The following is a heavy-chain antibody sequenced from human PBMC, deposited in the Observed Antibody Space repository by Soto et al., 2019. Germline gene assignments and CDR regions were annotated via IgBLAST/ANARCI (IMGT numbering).Heavy chain of an antibody. V-gene: IGHV3-33*01. Sequence: QVQLVESGGGVVQPGRSLRLSCAASGFIFSNYGMHWVRQAPGKGLEWVAVIWFDESHEYYAHSVKGRFTISRDNSKNTLYLQMPSLRAEDTAINYCARGLDVWVRGFHYWCQGNLVTVSS. CDR1: GFIFSNYG. CDR2: IWFDESHE. J-gene: IGHJ4*02. CDR3: ARGLDVWVRGFHY. D-gene: IGHD3-16*01.